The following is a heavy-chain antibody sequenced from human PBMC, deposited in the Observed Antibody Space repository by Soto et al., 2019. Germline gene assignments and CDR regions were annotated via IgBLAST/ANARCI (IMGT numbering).Heavy chain of an antibody. CDR1: GYTFTSYG. CDR3: ARVEVFILWLGDVVMARSLDV. D-gene: IGHD3-10*01. V-gene: IGHV1-18*01. CDR2: ISAYNGDT. J-gene: IGHJ6*04. Sequence: ASVKVSSGTSGYTFTSYGMSWVRQAPGQGLEWMGWISAYNGDTNYAQKLQGRVTMTTDTSTSTAYMELRSLRSDDTAGYYCARVEVFILWLGDVVMARSLDVWGKATPITVSS.